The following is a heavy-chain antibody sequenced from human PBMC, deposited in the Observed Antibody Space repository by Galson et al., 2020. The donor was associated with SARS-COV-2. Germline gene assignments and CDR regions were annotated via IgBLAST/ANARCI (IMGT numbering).Heavy chain of an antibody. Sequence: GESLKISCAASGFTFSRYAIHWVRQAPGKGLEWVTVISYDGSKTYFADSVKGRFTISRDNSKNTVFLQMSSLRPEDTGVYYCSVVGTTTTNAFDFWGQGTMVTVSP. D-gene: IGHD2-15*01. CDR2: ISYDGSKT. CDR1: GFTFSRYA. J-gene: IGHJ3*01. V-gene: IGHV3-30*03. CDR3: SVVGTTTTNAFDF.